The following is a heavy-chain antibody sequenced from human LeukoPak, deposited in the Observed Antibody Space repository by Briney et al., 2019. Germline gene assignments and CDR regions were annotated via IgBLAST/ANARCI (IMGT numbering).Heavy chain of an antibody. Sequence: GGSLRLSCAASGFTFSRNAMTWVRQAPGEGLEWVSGISGGGVSTYYADSVKGRFTISRDNFKNTLYLQMNSLRAEDTATYYCAKVRGYCSGGSCSPYYHYYGMDVWGQGTSVTVSS. J-gene: IGHJ6*02. V-gene: IGHV3-23*01. CDR1: GFTFSRNA. CDR3: AKVRGYCSGGSCSPYYHYYGMDV. CDR2: ISGGGVST. D-gene: IGHD2-15*01.